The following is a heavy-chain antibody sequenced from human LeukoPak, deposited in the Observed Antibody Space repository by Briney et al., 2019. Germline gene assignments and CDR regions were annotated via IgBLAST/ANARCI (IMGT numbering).Heavy chain of an antibody. V-gene: IGHV1-46*01. CDR1: GYTFTSYY. J-gene: IGHJ4*02. D-gene: IGHD3-16*01. CDR2: INPSGGST. CDR3: ARDPPEGG. Sequence: ASVKVSCKASGYTFTSYYMHWVRQAPGQGLEWMGIINPSGGSTSYAQKFQGRVTMTRDTSISTAYMELSRLRSDDTAVYYCARDPPEGGWGQGTLVTVSS.